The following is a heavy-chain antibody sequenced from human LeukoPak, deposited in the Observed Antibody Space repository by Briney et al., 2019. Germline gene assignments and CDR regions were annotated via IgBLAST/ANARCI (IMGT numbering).Heavy chain of an antibody. D-gene: IGHD3-16*01. Sequence: GGSLRLSCAASRFNLRRFAIHWVRQAPGKGLEYVSATCGDGGTTFCASSLRGRCTISRDNSNQMVYRQLGGLKIEDMGLYYCARGDTRLGASFDVCGQGTMVTVSP. CDR1: RFNLRRFA. CDR2: TCGDGGTT. J-gene: IGHJ3*01. V-gene: IGHV3-64*01. CDR3: ARGDTRLGASFDV.